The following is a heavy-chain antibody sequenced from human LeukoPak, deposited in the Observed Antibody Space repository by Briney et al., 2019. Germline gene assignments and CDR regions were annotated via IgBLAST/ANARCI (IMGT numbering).Heavy chain of an antibody. CDR2: IYYSGST. V-gene: IGHV4-30-4*01. Sequence: SETLSLTCTVSGGSISSGDYYWSWIRQPPGKGLEWIGYIYYSGSTYYNPSLKSRVTISVDTSKNQFSLKLSSVTAADTAVYYCARDYGGNAGYYYGMDVWGQGTTVTVSS. J-gene: IGHJ6*02. CDR3: ARDYGGNAGYYYGMDV. D-gene: IGHD4-23*01. CDR1: GGSISSGDYY.